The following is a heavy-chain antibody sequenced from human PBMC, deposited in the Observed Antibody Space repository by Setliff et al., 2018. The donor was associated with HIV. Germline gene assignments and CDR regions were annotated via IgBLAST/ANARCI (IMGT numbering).Heavy chain of an antibody. Sequence: PSETLSLTCAVYGGSFSGSFWSWIRQPPGKGLKWIGEINHSGETNYSPPLKSRVSMSVDTSKNQFSLKLSAVTSADTAVYYCVRRAGRHRLLRSGVAGTLDSWGQGTLVTVSS. CDR3: VRRAGRHRLLRSGVAGTLDS. D-gene: IGHD6-19*01. V-gene: IGHV4-34*01. CDR2: INHSGET. CDR1: GGSFSGSF. J-gene: IGHJ4*02.